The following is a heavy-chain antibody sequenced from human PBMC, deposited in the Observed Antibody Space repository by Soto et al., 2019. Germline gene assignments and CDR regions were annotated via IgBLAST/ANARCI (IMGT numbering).Heavy chain of an antibody. CDR1: GFTFSSYA. Sequence: GGSLRLSCAASGFTFSSYAMSWVRQAPGKGLEWVSAISGSGGSTYYADSVKGRFTISRDNSKNTLYLQMNSLRAEDTAVYYCVTIVVPALGPFFDYWGQGTLVTVSS. J-gene: IGHJ4*02. CDR3: VTIVVPALGPFFDY. V-gene: IGHV3-23*01. CDR2: ISGSGGST. D-gene: IGHD2-2*01.